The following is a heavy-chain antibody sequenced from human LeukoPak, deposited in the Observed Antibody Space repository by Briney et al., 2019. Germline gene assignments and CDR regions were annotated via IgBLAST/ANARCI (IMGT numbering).Heavy chain of an antibody. CDR3: ARDRGYSYGPFDY. CDR2: INYSGYT. D-gene: IGHD5-18*01. J-gene: IGHJ4*02. CDR1: GGSVSSGDYY. V-gene: IGHV4-30-4*01. Sequence: NTSETLSLTCTVSGGSVSSGDYYWSWIRQPPGKGLEGIGYINYSGYTLYNPSLRSRVTISIDTSKNHFSLKVSSVTAADTAVYYCARDRGYSYGPFDYWGQGNLVTVSS.